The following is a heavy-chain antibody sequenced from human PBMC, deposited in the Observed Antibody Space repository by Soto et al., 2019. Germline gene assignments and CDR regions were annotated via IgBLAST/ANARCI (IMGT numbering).Heavy chain of an antibody. D-gene: IGHD6-19*01. J-gene: IGHJ4*02. CDR3: ARVKTRWVVSSSGWRVYYFDY. V-gene: IGHV3-23*01. Sequence: GGSLRLSCAASGFTFSSYAMSWVRQAPGKGLEWVSAISGSGGSTYYADSVKGRFTISRDNSKNTLYLQMNSLRAEDTAVYYCARVKTRWVVSSSGWRVYYFDYWGQGTLVTVSS. CDR1: GFTFSSYA. CDR2: ISGSGGST.